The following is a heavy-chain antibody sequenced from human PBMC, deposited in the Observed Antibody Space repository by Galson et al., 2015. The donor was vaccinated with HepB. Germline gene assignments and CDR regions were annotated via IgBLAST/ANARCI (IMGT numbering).Heavy chain of an antibody. D-gene: IGHD6-19*01. Sequence: SLRLSCAASGFTFSGAWMSWVRQAPGKGLEWVGRIKSKSDGGTTDYAAPVKGRFTISRDDSKNTLFLQMNSLEAEDTAVYSCTASGWFDPWGQGTLVTVSS. CDR1: GFTFSGAW. CDR2: IKSKSDGGTT. CDR3: TASGWFDP. J-gene: IGHJ5*02. V-gene: IGHV3-15*01.